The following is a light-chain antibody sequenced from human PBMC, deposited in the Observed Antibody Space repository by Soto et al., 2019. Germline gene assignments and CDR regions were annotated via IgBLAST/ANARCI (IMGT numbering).Light chain of an antibody. CDR3: QQYNNSLRT. CDR1: QSVSSSY. Sequence: IVTPQSSSTLSVSPGESATLSCRASQSVSSSYLAWHQQKPGQAPRLLVHGATTRATGIPARFSGSGSGTEFTLTISSLESEDFAVYYCQQYNNSLRTFGQGTKVDIK. CDR2: GAT. V-gene: IGKV3-15*01. J-gene: IGKJ1*01.